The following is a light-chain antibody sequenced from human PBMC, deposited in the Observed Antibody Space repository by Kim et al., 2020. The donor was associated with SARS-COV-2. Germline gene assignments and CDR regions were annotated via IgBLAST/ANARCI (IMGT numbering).Light chain of an antibody. CDR2: KAS. V-gene: IGKV1-5*03. J-gene: IGKJ4*01. CDR3: QEYTSLT. Sequence: LSASVGDRVTITCRASQSISSWLAWYQKIPGKAPKLLIYKASNLASGVPSRFSGSGSGTEFTLTISSRQPDDFATYYCQEYTSLTFGGGTKVDIK. CDR1: QSISSW.